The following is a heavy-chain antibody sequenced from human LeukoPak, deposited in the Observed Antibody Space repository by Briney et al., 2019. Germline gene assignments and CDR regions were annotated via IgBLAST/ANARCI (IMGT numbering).Heavy chain of an antibody. J-gene: IGHJ4*02. D-gene: IGHD1-26*01. CDR3: TKDRQWELLPGGDFDY. V-gene: IGHV3-23*01. CDR2: ISGSGGST. CDR1: GFIFSSYA. Sequence: QSGGSLRLSCAASGFIFSSYAMSWVRQAPGKGLEWVSTISGSGGSTYYADSVKGRFTISRDTSENTLYLQMNSLRAEDTAVYFCTKDRQWELLPGGDFDYWGQGALVAVSS.